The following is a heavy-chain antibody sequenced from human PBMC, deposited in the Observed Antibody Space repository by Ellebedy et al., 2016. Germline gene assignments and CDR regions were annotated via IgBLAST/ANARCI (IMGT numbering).Heavy chain of an antibody. D-gene: IGHD3-3*01. CDR2: VVGSGERT. Sequence: GESLKISCAASGFPFSSHAMSWVRQAPGKGPEWISAVVGSGERTFYADSVKGRFTISRDNAWNSLYLQMHNLRVDDTAVYYCARDLRYFDLWGRGTLVTVSS. CDR3: ARDLRYFDL. V-gene: IGHV3-23*01. CDR1: GFPFSSHA. J-gene: IGHJ2*01.